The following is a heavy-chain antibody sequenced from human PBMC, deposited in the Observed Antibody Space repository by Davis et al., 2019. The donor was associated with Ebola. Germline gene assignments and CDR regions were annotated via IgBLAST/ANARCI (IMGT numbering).Heavy chain of an antibody. CDR2: INHSGST. Sequence: PSETLSLTCTVSGGSISSYYWSWIRQPPGKGLEWIGEINHSGSTNYNPSLKSRVTISVDTSKNQFSLKLSSVTAADTAVYYCARRLRGYSYGSSYYYYGMDVWGQGTTVTVSS. CDR1: GGSISSYY. CDR3: ARRLRGYSYGSSYYYYGMDV. J-gene: IGHJ6*02. V-gene: IGHV4-34*01. D-gene: IGHD5-18*01.